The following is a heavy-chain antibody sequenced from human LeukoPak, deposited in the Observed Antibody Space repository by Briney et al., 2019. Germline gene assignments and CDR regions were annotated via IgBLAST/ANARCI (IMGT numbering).Heavy chain of an antibody. J-gene: IGHJ4*02. V-gene: IGHV3-74*01. CDR1: GLTLSAYW. CDR2: ISTDGTAT. D-gene: IGHD3-16*02. Sequence: GGSLRLSCAASGLTLSAYWMHGVCQAPGKGLVWVSHISTDGTATTYADSVKGRFTISRDNAKSTLYLQMNSLRAEDTAVYYCVRVSNLSFDYWGQGSLVTVSS. CDR3: VRVSNLSFDY.